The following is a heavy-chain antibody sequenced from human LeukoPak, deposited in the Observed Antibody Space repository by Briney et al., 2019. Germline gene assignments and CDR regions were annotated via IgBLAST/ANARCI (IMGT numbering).Heavy chain of an antibody. D-gene: IGHD3-22*01. CDR1: GGSFSGYY. CDR2: INHSGST. Sequence: PSETLSLTCAVHGGSFSGYYWSWIRQDAGKGLEWIGEINHSGSTNYNPSLKSRVTISVDTSKNQFSLKLSSVTAADTAVCYCARGPPGDSSGYYLNYWGQGTLVTVS. J-gene: IGHJ4*02. CDR3: ARGPPGDSSGYYLNY. V-gene: IGHV4-34*01.